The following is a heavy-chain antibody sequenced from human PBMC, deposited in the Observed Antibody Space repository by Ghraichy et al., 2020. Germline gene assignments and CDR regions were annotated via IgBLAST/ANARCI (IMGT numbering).Heavy chain of an antibody. CDR3: AKSPGGYCDY. Sequence: GGSLRLSCAASGFTFSSYSMNWFRQAPGKGLEWVSSIDSTSKYIYYADSLKGRFTISRDNAKNSVYLQMNSLRAEDTAVYYCAKSPGGYCDYWGQGTLVTVSS. D-gene: IGHD3-16*01. V-gene: IGHV3-21*01. J-gene: IGHJ4*02. CDR1: GFTFSSYS. CDR2: IDSTSKYI.